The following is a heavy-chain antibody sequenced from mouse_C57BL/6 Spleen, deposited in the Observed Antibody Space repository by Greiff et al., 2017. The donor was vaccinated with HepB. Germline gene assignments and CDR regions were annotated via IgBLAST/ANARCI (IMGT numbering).Heavy chain of an antibody. J-gene: IGHJ2*01. CDR3: ARNYGSTFDY. Sequence: EVKLVESGGGLVKPGGSLKLSCAASGFTFSDYGMHWVRQAPEKGLEWVAYISSGSSTIYYADTVKGRFTISRDNAKNTLLLQMTSLRSEDTAMYYCARNYGSTFDYWGQGTTLTVSS. CDR2: ISSGSSTI. V-gene: IGHV5-17*01. D-gene: IGHD1-1*01. CDR1: GFTFSDYG.